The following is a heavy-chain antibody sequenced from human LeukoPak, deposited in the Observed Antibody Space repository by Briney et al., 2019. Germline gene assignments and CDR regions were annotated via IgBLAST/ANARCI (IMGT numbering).Heavy chain of an antibody. CDR1: GGSFSGYY. Sequence: SQTLSLTCAVYGGSFSGYYWSWIRQPPGKGLEWIGEINHSGSTNYNPSLKSRVTISVDTSKNQFSLRLSSVTAADTAVYYCARGLGYWGQGALVTVSS. CDR2: INHSGST. J-gene: IGHJ4*02. V-gene: IGHV4-34*01. CDR3: ARGLGY.